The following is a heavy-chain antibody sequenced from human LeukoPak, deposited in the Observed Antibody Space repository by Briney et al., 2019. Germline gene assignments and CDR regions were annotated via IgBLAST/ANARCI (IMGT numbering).Heavy chain of an antibody. Sequence: ASVKVSCKASGYTFTSYDINWVRQATGQGLEWMGWMNPNSGNTDYAQKLQGRVTMTTDTSTSTAYMELRSLRSDDTAVYYCARTHTIFGVAIESDAFDIWGQGTMVTVSP. CDR3: ARTHTIFGVAIESDAFDI. J-gene: IGHJ3*02. CDR2: MNPNSGNT. D-gene: IGHD3-3*01. CDR1: GYTFTSYD. V-gene: IGHV1-8*01.